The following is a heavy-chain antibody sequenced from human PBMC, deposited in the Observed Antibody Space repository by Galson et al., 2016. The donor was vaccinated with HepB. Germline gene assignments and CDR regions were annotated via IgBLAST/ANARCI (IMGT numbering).Heavy chain of an antibody. J-gene: IGHJ4*02. CDR1: GFTFDDYG. CDR2: ISWKSGRI. D-gene: IGHD4-23*01. Sequence: SLRLSCAASGFTFDDYGMHWVRQAPGKGLEWVSGISWKSGRIGYADSVKGRFTISRDNAKNSLYLQMNSLRAEDTALYYCAKDKWASAVADFDYWGQGTLVTVSS. V-gene: IGHV3-9*01. CDR3: AKDKWASAVADFDY.